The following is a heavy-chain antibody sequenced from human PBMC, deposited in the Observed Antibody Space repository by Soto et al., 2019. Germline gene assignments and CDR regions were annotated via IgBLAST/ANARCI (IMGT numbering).Heavy chain of an antibody. CDR1: GFIVSSNY. D-gene: IGHD3-9*01. CDR3: ARDVILTGSGPKYYYYYGMDV. CDR2: IYSGGST. J-gene: IGHJ6*02. Sequence: PGGSLRLSCAASGFIVSSNYMSWVRQAPGKGLEWVSVIYSGGSTYYADSVKGRFTISRDNSKNTLYLQMNSLRAEDTAVYYCARDVILTGSGPKYYYYYGMDVWGQGTTVTVSS. V-gene: IGHV3-53*01.